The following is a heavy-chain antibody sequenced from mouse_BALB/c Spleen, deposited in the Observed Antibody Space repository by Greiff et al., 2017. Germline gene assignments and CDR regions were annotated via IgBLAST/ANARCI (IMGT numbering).Heavy chain of an antibody. CDR1: GYTFTSYV. Sequence: VQLQQSGPELVKPGASVKMSCKASGYTFTSYVMHWVKQKPGQGLEWIGYINPYNDGTKYNEKFKGKATLTSDKSSSTAYMELSSLTSEDSAVYYCARLTTATFFDYWGQGTSVTVSS. J-gene: IGHJ4*01. D-gene: IGHD1-2*01. CDR2: INPYNDGT. V-gene: IGHV1-14*01. CDR3: ARLTTATFFDY.